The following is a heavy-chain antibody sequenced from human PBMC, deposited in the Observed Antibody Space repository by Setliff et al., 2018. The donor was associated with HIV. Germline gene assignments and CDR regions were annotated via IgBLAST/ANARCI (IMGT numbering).Heavy chain of an antibody. Sequence: GGSLRLSCAAPGFTFSDYYMTWIRQAPGKGLEWVSHISSSGSTIYYADSVKGRFTISRDNAKNSLSLQMNSLRVEDTAVYYCARDYLYYNLYNGSPVYGMDVWGQGTTVTVSS. CDR1: GFTFSDYY. V-gene: IGHV3-11*04. D-gene: IGHD3-3*01. CDR2: ISSSGSTI. CDR3: ARDYLYYNLYNGSPVYGMDV. J-gene: IGHJ6*02.